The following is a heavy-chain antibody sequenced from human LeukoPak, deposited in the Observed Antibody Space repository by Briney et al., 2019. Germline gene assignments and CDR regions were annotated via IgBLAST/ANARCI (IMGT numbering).Heavy chain of an antibody. Sequence: ASVKVSCKASGYTFTSYDINWVRQATGQGLEWMGWMNPNSGNTGYAQKFQGRVTMTRNTSISTAYMELSSLRSEDTAVYYCARGDTMVQGVIVRYYYYYMGVWGKGTTVTVSS. D-gene: IGHD3-10*01. CDR2: MNPNSGNT. CDR3: ARGDTMVQGVIVRYYYYYMGV. J-gene: IGHJ6*03. V-gene: IGHV1-8*01. CDR1: GYTFTSYD.